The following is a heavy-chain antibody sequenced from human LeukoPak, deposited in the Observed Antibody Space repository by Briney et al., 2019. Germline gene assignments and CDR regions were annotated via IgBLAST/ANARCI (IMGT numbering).Heavy chain of an antibody. J-gene: IGHJ4*02. CDR1: GFTFSSYS. V-gene: IGHV3-48*01. D-gene: IGHD6-13*01. Sequence: PGGSLRLSCAASGFTFSSYSMNWARQAPGKGLEWVSYISSSSSIYYADSVKGRFTISRDNAKNSLYLQMNSLRAEDTAVYYCARDRAAAGTHSFDYWGQGTLVTVSS. CDR2: ISSSSSI. CDR3: ARDRAAAGTHSFDY.